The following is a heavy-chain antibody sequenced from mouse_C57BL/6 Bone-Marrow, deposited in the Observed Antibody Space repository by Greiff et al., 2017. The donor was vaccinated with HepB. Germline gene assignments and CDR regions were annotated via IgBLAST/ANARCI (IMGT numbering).Heavy chain of an antibody. CDR1: GYSITSDY. V-gene: IGHV3-8*01. J-gene: IGHJ4*01. D-gene: IGHD2-3*01. Sequence: EVKLMESGPGLAKPSQTLSLTCSVTGYSITSDYWNWVRKFPGNKLEYMGYISYSGSTYYNPSLKSRISITRDTSKNQYYLQLNSVTTEDTATYDCARWGDGYSYAMDYWGQGTSVTVSS. CDR3: ARWGDGYSYAMDY. CDR2: ISYSGST.